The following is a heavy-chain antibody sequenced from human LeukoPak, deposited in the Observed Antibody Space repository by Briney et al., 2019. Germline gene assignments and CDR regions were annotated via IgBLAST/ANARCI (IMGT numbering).Heavy chain of an antibody. V-gene: IGHV1-8*01. D-gene: IGHD3-3*01. CDR1: GYILTSYE. CDR3: ARGRDYDFWSGYYTGIGAFDI. CDR2: MNPNSGNT. J-gene: IGHJ3*02. Sequence: AAVKVSCKASGYILTSYEINWVRQATGQGLEWMGWMNPNSGNTGYAQKFQGRVTMTRNTSISTAYMELSSLRSEDTAVYYCARGRDYDFWSGYYTGIGAFDIWGQGTMVTVSS.